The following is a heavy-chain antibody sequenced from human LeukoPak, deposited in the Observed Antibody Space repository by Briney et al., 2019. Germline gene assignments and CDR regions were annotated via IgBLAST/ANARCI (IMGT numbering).Heavy chain of an antibody. CDR2: INHSGST. CDR3: ARYCSSTSCYTAASQKNYFDY. V-gene: IGHV4-34*01. D-gene: IGHD2-2*02. J-gene: IGHJ4*02. CDR1: GGSFSGYY. Sequence: SETLSLTCGVYGGSFSGYYWRWIRQPPGKGLEWIGEINHSGSTNHNLSLKSRVTISVDTSKNQFSLKLSSVTAADTAVYYCARYCSSTSCYTAASQKNYFDYWGQGTLVTVSS.